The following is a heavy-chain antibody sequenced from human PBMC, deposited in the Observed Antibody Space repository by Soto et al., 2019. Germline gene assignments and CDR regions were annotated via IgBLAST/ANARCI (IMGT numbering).Heavy chain of an antibody. V-gene: IGHV3-23*01. CDR2: ISGSGGGT. D-gene: IGHD3-3*01. CDR1: GVTFSSYA. Sequence: GGSLRLSCAASGVTFSSYAMSWVRQAPGKGLEWVSTISGSGGGTYYADSVKGRFTISRDNSKNTLYLQMNSLRAEDAAVYYCAKARVSITIFGVVTPAALDVWGKGTTVTVSS. CDR3: AKARVSITIFGVVTPAALDV. J-gene: IGHJ6*04.